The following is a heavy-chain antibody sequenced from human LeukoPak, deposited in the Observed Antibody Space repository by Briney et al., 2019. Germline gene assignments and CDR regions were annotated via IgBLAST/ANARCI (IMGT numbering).Heavy chain of an antibody. CDR3: ASGHWALAY. J-gene: IGHJ4*02. D-gene: IGHD2-2*01. CDR2: IKPDGSEK. V-gene: IGHV3-7*01. Sequence: GGSLRLSCAASGFTFNTYWMTWVRQAPGKGLEWVAHIKPDGSEKYYVDSVKGRFTISRDNAKNSLFLQMHSLRVEDTAVYYCASGHWALAYGGQGTLVSVSS. CDR1: GFTFNTYW.